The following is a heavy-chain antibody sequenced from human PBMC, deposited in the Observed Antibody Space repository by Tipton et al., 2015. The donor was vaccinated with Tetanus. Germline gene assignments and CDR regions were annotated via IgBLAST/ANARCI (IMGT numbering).Heavy chain of an antibody. Sequence: QLVQSGAEVKEPGASVKVSRKASGYNFVNFGISWVRQAPGQGLEWMGWISAYNGKTKYAQRLQGRVTMTTDRSASTAYMDLRRLRSDDTAVYYCAGVQEQRIYYYGMDVWGQGTTVTVSS. J-gene: IGHJ6*02. D-gene: IGHD6-25*01. V-gene: IGHV1-18*01. CDR3: AGVQEQRIYYYGMDV. CDR1: GYNFVNFG. CDR2: ISAYNGKT.